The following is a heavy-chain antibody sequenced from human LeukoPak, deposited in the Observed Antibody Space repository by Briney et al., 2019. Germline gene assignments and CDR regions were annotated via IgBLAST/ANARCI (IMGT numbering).Heavy chain of an antibody. D-gene: IGHD3-10*01. CDR2: ISSSGSTI. CDR3: AKDRRAGSYDY. Sequence: PGGSLRLSCAASGFTFSNYEMNWVRQAPGKGLEWVSYISSSGSTIYYADSVKGRFTISRDNAKNSLYLQMNSLRAEDTAVYYCAKDRRAGSYDYWGQGTLVTVSS. V-gene: IGHV3-48*03. J-gene: IGHJ4*02. CDR1: GFTFSNYE.